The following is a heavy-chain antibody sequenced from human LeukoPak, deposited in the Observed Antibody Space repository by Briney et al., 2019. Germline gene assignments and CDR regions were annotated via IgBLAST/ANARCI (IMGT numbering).Heavy chain of an antibody. J-gene: IGHJ6*02. CDR3: AREENYYYGMDV. Sequence: GWSLRLSCAASGFTVSSNYMSWVRQAPGKGLEWVSVIYSGGSTYYADSVKGRFTISRDNSKNTLYLQMNSLRAEDTAVYYCAREENYYYGMDVWGQGTTVTVSS. V-gene: IGHV3-53*01. D-gene: IGHD5-24*01. CDR1: GFTVSSNY. CDR2: IYSGGST.